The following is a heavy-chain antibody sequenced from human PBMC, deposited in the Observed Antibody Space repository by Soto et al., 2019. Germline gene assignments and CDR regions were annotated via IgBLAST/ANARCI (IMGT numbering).Heavy chain of an antibody. J-gene: IGHJ5*02. V-gene: IGHV1-18*01. Sequence: QVQLVQSGAEVKKPGASVKVSCKASGYTFTSYGIRWVRQAPGQGLEWMGWISAYNGNTNYAQKLQGRVTMTTDTSTSTAYMELRSLRSDDTAVYYCARYVRDIVVAARWFDPWGQGTLVTVSS. CDR2: ISAYNGNT. CDR1: GYTFTSYG. CDR3: ARYVRDIVVAARWFDP. D-gene: IGHD2-2*01.